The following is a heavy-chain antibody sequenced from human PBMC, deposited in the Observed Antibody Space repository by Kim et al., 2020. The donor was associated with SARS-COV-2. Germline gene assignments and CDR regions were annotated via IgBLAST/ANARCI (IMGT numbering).Heavy chain of an antibody. Sequence: ADSVNGRFTSSRDNAKNSLYLQMNSLRAEDTAVYYCARLIDFWSGSYFDYWGQGTLVTVSS. V-gene: IGHV3-21*01. D-gene: IGHD3-3*01. J-gene: IGHJ4*02. CDR3: ARLIDFWSGSYFDY.